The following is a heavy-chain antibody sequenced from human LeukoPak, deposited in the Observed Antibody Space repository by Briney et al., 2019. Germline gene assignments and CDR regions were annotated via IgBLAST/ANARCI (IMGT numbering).Heavy chain of an antibody. Sequence: GASAKVSCKASGYTFTDYYIHWVRQAPGQGLECMGWINPSNGAATYAPKFHGRLTMTRDTSISTAYMELSSLGSDDTAVYFCARDGILSTKNAFDIWGQGTMVTVSS. CDR3: ARDGILSTKNAFDI. D-gene: IGHD5/OR15-5a*01. V-gene: IGHV1-2*02. CDR2: INPSNGAA. CDR1: GYTFTDYY. J-gene: IGHJ3*02.